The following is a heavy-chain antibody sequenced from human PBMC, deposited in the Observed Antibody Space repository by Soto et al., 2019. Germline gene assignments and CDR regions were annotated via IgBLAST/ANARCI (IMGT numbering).Heavy chain of an antibody. V-gene: IGHV3-74*01. Sequence: EVQLVESGGGLVQPGGSLRLSCAASGFTFSSYWMHWVRQAPGKGLVWVSRINSDGSSTSYADSVKGRFPISRDNDKNTLYLQMNRLRAEDTAVSYCARVPYYYYYMDVWGKGTTVTVSS. CDR3: ARVPYYYYYMDV. CDR1: GFTFSSYW. CDR2: INSDGSST. J-gene: IGHJ6*03.